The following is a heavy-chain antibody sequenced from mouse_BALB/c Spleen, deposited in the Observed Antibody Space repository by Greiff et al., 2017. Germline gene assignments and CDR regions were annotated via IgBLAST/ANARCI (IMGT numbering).Heavy chain of an antibody. V-gene: IGHV2-9*02. D-gene: IGHD2-3*01. Sequence: VKLMESGPGLVAPSQSLSITCTVSGFSLTSYGVHWVRQPPGKGLEWLGVIWAGGSTNYNSALMSRLSISKDNSKSQVFLKMNSLQTDDTAMYYCARDRGDGYYWFAYWGQGTLVTVSA. CDR1: GFSLTSYG. J-gene: IGHJ3*01. CDR3: ARDRGDGYYWFAY. CDR2: IWAGGST.